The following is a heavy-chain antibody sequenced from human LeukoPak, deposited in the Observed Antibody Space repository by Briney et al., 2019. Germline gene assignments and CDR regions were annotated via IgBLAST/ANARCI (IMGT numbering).Heavy chain of an antibody. D-gene: IGHD3-3*01. CDR2: IKGDGSVT. V-gene: IGHV3-74*01. Sequence: GSLRLSCAVSGLTFSSSWMDWVRQAPGKGLVWVSRIKGDGSVTVYADSVKGRFTISRDNAKNTLYLQMNSLRVEDTAVYYCARSDWFDPWGQGTLVTVSS. CDR1: GLTFSSSW. CDR3: ARSDWFDP. J-gene: IGHJ5*02.